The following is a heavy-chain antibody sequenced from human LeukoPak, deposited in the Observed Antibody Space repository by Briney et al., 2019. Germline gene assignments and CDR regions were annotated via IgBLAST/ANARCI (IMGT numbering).Heavy chain of an antibody. CDR3: AAFIAVAGTYYFDY. CDR1: GFTFSSYS. V-gene: IGHV3-48*04. D-gene: IGHD6-19*01. Sequence: GGSLRLSCAASGFTFSSYSMNWVRQAPGKGLEGVSYISSSGSTIYYADSVKGRFTISRDNAKNSLYLEMNSLRAEDTAVYYCAAFIAVAGTYYFDYWGQGTPVTVSS. J-gene: IGHJ4*02. CDR2: ISSSGSTI.